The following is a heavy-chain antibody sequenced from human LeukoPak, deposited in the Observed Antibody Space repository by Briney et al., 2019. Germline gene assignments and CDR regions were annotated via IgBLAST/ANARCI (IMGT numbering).Heavy chain of an antibody. V-gene: IGHV4-34*01. J-gene: IGHJ6*02. D-gene: IGHD3-3*01. Sequence: SETLSLTCTVSGGSISSYYWSWIRQPPGKGLEWIGEINHSGSTNYNPSLKSRVTISVDTSKNQFSLKLSSVPAADTAVYYCARGRITIFGVVPPYYYGMDVWGQGTTVTVSS. CDR1: GGSISSYY. CDR3: ARGRITIFGVVPPYYYGMDV. CDR2: INHSGST.